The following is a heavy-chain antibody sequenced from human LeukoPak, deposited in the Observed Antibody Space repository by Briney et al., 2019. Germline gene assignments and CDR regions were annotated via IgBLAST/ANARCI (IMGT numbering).Heavy chain of an antibody. CDR2: ISGSGGST. CDR3: AKDEYSSSWYGYNWFDP. V-gene: IGHV3-23*01. J-gene: IGHJ5*02. D-gene: IGHD6-13*01. Sequence: PGGSLRLSCAASGFTFSSYAMSWVRQAPGKGLEWVSAISGSGGSTYYADSVKGRFTISRDNSKNTLYLQMNSLRAEDTAVYYCAKDEYSSSWYGYNWFDPWGQGTLVTVSS. CDR1: GFTFSSYA.